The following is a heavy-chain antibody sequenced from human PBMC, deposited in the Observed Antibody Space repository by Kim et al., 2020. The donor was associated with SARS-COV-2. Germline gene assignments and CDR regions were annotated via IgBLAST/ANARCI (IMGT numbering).Heavy chain of an antibody. CDR1: GGSISSYY. CDR3: LSGRRSLIVDYGMDV. J-gene: IGHJ6*02. CDR2: IYYCGST. D-gene: IGHD2-15*01. V-gene: IGHV4-59*01. Sequence: SETLSLTCTVSGGSISSYYWSWIRQPPGKGLEWVGYIYYCGSTNYNPSPKSRVTITVDTSTNQFPLNLRSMTVAATAADYYLSGRRSLIVDYGMDVWGQ.